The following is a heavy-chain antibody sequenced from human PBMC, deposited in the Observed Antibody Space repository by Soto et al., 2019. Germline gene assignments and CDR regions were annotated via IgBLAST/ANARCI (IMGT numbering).Heavy chain of an antibody. Sequence: ASVKVSCKASGGTFSSYAISWVRQAPGQGLEWMGGIIPIFGTANYAQKFQGRVTITADKSTSTAYMELCSLRSEDTAVYYCASHGRIGARPWYFDYWGQGTLV. V-gene: IGHV1-69*06. CDR2: IIPIFGTA. D-gene: IGHD6-6*01. CDR3: ASHGRIGARPWYFDY. CDR1: GGTFSSYA. J-gene: IGHJ4*02.